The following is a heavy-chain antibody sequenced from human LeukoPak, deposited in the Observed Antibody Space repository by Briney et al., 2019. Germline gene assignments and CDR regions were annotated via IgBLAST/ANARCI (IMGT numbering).Heavy chain of an antibody. Sequence: RASVKLSCKASGYTFTGYYMHWVRQAPGQGLEWMGWINPNSGGTNYAQKFQGRVTMTRDTSISTAYMELSRLRSEDTAVYYCARDYITMVRGVIYYFDYWGQGTLVTVSS. V-gene: IGHV1-2*02. CDR2: INPNSGGT. CDR1: GYTFTGYY. D-gene: IGHD3-10*01. J-gene: IGHJ4*02. CDR3: ARDYITMVRGVIYYFDY.